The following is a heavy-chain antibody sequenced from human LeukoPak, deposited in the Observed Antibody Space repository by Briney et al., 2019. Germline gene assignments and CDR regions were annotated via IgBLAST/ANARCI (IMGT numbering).Heavy chain of an antibody. CDR2: IYSSGTT. CDR1: GASVSGHY. D-gene: IGHD3-3*01. CDR3: ARYDFWTGSFYY. V-gene: IGHV4-59*02. J-gene: IGHJ4*02. Sequence: PSETLSLTCGVSGASVSGHYWSWIRQPPGGGLEWVGYIYSSGTTDYNPSLKSRVSISLDSSKNQFSLRLTSVTAADTAVYYCARYDFWTGSFYYWGQGTLVTVSS.